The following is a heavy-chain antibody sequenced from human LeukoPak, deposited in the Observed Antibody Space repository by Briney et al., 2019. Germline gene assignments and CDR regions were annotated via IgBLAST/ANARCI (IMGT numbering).Heavy chain of an antibody. Sequence: GGSLRLSCAASGFTFSTYAITWVRQAPGKGLEWVSAISAGGGTTYYADSVKGRFTISRDNSKNTLYLQMNSLRAEDTAVYYCAKDIYYYDSSGDPLFDYWGQGTLVTVSS. CDR2: ISAGGGTT. CDR3: AKDIYYYDSSGDPLFDY. J-gene: IGHJ4*02. V-gene: IGHV3-23*01. CDR1: GFTFSTYA. D-gene: IGHD3-22*01.